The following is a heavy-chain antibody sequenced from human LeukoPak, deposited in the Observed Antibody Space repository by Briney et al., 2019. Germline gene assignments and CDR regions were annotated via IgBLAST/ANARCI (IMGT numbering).Heavy chain of an antibody. CDR1: GVPFRAHG. D-gene: IGHD3-9*01. Sequence: PGRSLRPSCTASGVPFRAHGMTWVRPAPGQGLGWGAIIWFDGSYKNYGGSVKGRFSISRDNFRDTLYLEMNSLRAEDTAVYYCARGGGPNLTGRSNWFDLWGQGTLVTVSS. J-gene: IGHJ5*02. CDR3: ARGGGPNLTGRSNWFDL. CDR2: IWFDGSYK. V-gene: IGHV3-33*01.